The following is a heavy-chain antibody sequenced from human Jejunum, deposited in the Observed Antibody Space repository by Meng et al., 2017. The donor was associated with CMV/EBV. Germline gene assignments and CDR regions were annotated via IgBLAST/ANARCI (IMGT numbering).Heavy chain of an antibody. J-gene: IGHJ4*02. CDR2: IKQDGSER. Sequence: CAASGFTASSYWMSWFRQAPGKGLGWVANIKQDGSERYYVDSVKGRFTISRDNAKNSVFLQMNSLRAEDTAVYYCAGGDGWHFDSWGQGTRVTVSS. D-gene: IGHD2-21*02. V-gene: IGHV3-7*01. CDR3: AGGDGWHFDS. CDR1: GFTASSYW.